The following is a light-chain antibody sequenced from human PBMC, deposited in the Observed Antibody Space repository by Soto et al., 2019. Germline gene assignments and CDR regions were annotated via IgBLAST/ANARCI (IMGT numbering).Light chain of an antibody. J-gene: IGKJ1*01. CDR2: QTS. CDR1: QYINTR. V-gene: IGKV3-11*01. CDR3: HQRQSWPPT. Sequence: EIVLTQSPATLSSFPGDRVTLSCRASQYINTRLAWYQHRPGQSPRLVIYQTSVRAAGIPARFSASGSATDFTLTISDVQPEDFAPYYCHQRQSWPPTFGQGIKVDIK.